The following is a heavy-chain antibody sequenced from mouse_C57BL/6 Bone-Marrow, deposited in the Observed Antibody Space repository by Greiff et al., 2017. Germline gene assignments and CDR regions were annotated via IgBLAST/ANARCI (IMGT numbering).Heavy chain of an antibody. V-gene: IGHV1-64*01. J-gene: IGHJ3*01. CDR1: GYTFTSYW. D-gene: IGHD1-1*01. Sequence: VQLQQPGAELVKPGASVKLSCKASGYTFTSYWMHWVKQRPGQGLEWIGMIHPNSGSTNYNEKFKSKATLTVDKSSSTAYMQLSSLTSEDSAVYYCASGLRTRFAYWGLGTLVTVSA. CDR3: ASGLRTRFAY. CDR2: IHPNSGST.